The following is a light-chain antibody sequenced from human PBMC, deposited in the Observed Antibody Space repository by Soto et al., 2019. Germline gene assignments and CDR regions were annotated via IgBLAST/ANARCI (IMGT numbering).Light chain of an antibody. CDR2: GAS. V-gene: IGKV3-15*01. J-gene: IGKJ1*01. CDR3: QQYINWPRT. Sequence: EIVLTQSPSTLSLSPGERVTLSCRASQRLSSNLAWYQQRPGQAPRLLIYGASIRATDIPARFIGSGYGTEFTLTISSLQSEDFAVYYCQQYINWPRTFGQGTKVDIK. CDR1: QRLSSN.